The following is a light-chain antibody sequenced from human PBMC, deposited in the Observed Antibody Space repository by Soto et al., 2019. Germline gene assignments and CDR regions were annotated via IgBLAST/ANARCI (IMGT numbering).Light chain of an antibody. CDR1: QGISSW. CDR2: AAS. Sequence: DIQMTQSPSSVSASVGDRVTITCRASQGISSWLAWYQQKTGKAPNLLIYAASSSQTGVPSRFSGGVSGTDFTLTNSSMYSEDSATYYCQQDNSFHLACGGGTKVEIK. J-gene: IGKJ4*01. V-gene: IGKV1-12*01. CDR3: QQDNSFHLA.